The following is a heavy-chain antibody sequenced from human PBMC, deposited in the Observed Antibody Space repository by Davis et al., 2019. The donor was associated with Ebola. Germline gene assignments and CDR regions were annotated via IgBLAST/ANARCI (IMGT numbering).Heavy chain of an antibody. CDR3: ARGFRLKSVAFDI. J-gene: IGHJ3*02. D-gene: IGHD3-10*01. CDR2: IYYSGST. CDR1: GGSISNYY. V-gene: IGHV4-59*01. Sequence: MPSETLSLTCTVSGGSISNYYWSWIRQPPGKGLEWIGYIYYSGSTTYNPSLKSRVTISVDTSKNQFSLKLSSVTAADTAVYYCARGFRLKSVAFDIWGQGTMVTVSS.